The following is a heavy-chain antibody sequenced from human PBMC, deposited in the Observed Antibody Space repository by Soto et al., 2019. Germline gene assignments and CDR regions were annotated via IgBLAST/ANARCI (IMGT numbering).Heavy chain of an antibody. D-gene: IGHD1-1*01. J-gene: IGHJ6*02. V-gene: IGHV1-69*12. CDR3: ARDKDREQLGGNYYYTLDV. CDR2: IIPIFRTP. Sequence: QVQLVQSGAEGVKPGSSVKVFCKASGDTFDTFAISWVRQVPGQGLEWMGGIIPIFRTPDYGQKFQGRVTITADESTSTAYMELSSLRSEDTAVYYCARDKDREQLGGNYYYTLDVWGQGTTVTVSS. CDR1: GDTFDTFA.